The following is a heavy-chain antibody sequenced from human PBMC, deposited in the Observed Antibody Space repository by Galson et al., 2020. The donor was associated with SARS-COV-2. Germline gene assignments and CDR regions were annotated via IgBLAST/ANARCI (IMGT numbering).Heavy chain of an antibody. J-gene: IGHJ6*02. CDR3: ARDLQPIYYGSGSSNWDYYYYGMDV. CDR1: GGTFSSYA. CDR2: IIPILGIA. D-gene: IGHD3-10*01. V-gene: IGHV1-69*04. Sequence: SVKVSCKASGGTFSSYAISWVRQAPGQGLEWMGRIIPILGIANYAQKFQGRVTITADKSTSTAYMELSSLRSEDTAVYYCARDLQPIYYGSGSSNWDYYYYGMDVWGQGTTVTVSS.